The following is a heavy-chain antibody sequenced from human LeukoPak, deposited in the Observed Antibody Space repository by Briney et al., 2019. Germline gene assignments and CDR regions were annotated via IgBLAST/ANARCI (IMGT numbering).Heavy chain of an antibody. Sequence: GESLKISCKGSGYSFTSYWIGWVRQMPGKGLGWMGIIYPGDSDTRYSPSFQGQVTISADKSISTAYLQWSSLKASDTAMYYCARSAVAAKSHFQHWGQGTLVAVSS. V-gene: IGHV5-51*01. CDR3: ARSAVAAKSHFQH. CDR1: GYSFTSYW. D-gene: IGHD2-15*01. CDR2: IYPGDSDT. J-gene: IGHJ1*01.